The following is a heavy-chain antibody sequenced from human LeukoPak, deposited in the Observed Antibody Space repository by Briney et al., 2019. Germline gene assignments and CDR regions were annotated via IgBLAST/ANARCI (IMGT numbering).Heavy chain of an antibody. CDR2: INPNTGGT. CDR1: GYTFTGYY. Sequence: ASVKVSCKASGYTFTGYYIHWVRQAPGQGLEWMGWINPNTGGTNYAQKFQGRVTMTKDTSTNAAYMELNKLTSDDTAVYYCGRGNKSFDPWGQGTLVTVSS. J-gene: IGHJ5*02. CDR3: GRGNKSFDP. V-gene: IGHV1-2*02.